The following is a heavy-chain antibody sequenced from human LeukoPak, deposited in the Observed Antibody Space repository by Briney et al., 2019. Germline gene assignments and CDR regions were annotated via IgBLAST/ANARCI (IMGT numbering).Heavy chain of an antibody. CDR1: GYTFTGYY. D-gene: IGHD3-10*01. CDR3: ARARRQVMVRGVHKSNWFDP. Sequence: ASVKVSRKASGYTFTGYYMHWVRQAPGQGLEWMGWINPNSGGTNYAQKFQGRVTMTRDTSISTAYMELSRLRSGDTAVYYCARARRQVMVRGVHKSNWFDPWGQGTLVTVSS. J-gene: IGHJ5*02. V-gene: IGHV1-2*02. CDR2: INPNSGGT.